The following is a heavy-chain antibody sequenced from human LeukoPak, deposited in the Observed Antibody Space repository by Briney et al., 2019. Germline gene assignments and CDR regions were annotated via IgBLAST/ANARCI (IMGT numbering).Heavy chain of an antibody. CDR3: ARASRRVLLSN. D-gene: IGHD2-15*01. Sequence: SETLSLTCAVSGGSITSYYWSWIRQPPGKGLEWIGYIYYSGSTNYNPSLKSRVTISVDTSKNQFSLKVTSVTAADTAVYYCARASRRVLLSNWGQGTLVTVSS. J-gene: IGHJ4*02. V-gene: IGHV4-59*12. CDR2: IYYSGST. CDR1: GGSITSYY.